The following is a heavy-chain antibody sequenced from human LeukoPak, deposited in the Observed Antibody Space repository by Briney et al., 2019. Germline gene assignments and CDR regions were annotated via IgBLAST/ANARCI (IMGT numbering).Heavy chain of an antibody. J-gene: IGHJ4*02. V-gene: IGHV3-7*01. Sequence: GGSLRLSCATSGFDFNYYFMAWVRQAPGKGLEWLATVGKEGSASRYIESVRGRFIISRDNAKKSIYLEMSSLSADDTAAYFCVTEFWYRFDHWGQGVPVTVSS. CDR1: GFDFNYYF. CDR2: VGKEGSAS. D-gene: IGHD6-13*01. CDR3: VTEFWYRFDH.